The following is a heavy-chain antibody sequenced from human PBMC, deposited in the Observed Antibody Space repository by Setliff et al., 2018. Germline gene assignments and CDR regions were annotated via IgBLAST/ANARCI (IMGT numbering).Heavy chain of an antibody. CDR1: GFVFGTYG. Sequence: GGSLRLSCAASGFVFGTYGMHWVRQAPGKGLDWVAFVQHDGSREFYGDPVKGRFIISRDNSKNTLYLQMNSLSAEDTAVYYCAKVPNSGGYAGPFDFWGQGTLVTVSS. CDR3: AKVPNSGGYAGPFDF. J-gene: IGHJ4*02. CDR2: VQHDGSRE. D-gene: IGHD5-12*01. V-gene: IGHV3-30*02.